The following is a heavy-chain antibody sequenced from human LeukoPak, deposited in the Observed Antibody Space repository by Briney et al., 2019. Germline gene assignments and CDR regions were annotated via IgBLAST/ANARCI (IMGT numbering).Heavy chain of an antibody. V-gene: IGHV3-74*01. Sequence: GGSLRLSCAASGFTFTDHHMDWVRQAPGKGLVWVSRINSDGSSTSYADSVKGRFTISRDNTKNTLYLQMNSLRAEDTAVYYCARVGYSSSWYDYYYYYGMDVWGQGTTVTVSS. CDR2: INSDGSST. CDR1: GFTFTDHH. CDR3: ARVGYSSSWYDYYYYYGMDV. J-gene: IGHJ6*02. D-gene: IGHD6-13*01.